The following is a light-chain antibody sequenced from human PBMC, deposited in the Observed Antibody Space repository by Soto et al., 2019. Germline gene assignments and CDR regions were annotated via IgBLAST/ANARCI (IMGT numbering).Light chain of an antibody. Sequence: QSVLTQPPSASGSPGQSVPISCTGTSSDIGSCKYVSWYQQHPGKAPKLIIYEVIKRPSGVPDRFSGSKSGNTASLTVSGLQAEDEADYYCSSYADSNNLEVGFGGGTKLTVL. CDR1: SSDIGSCKY. J-gene: IGLJ2*01. CDR2: EVI. CDR3: SSYADSNNLEVG. V-gene: IGLV2-8*01.